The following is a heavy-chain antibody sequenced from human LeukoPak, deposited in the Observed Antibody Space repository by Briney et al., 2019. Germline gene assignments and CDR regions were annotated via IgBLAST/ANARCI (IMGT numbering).Heavy chain of an antibody. CDR1: GFTFDDFT. J-gene: IGHJ5*02. Sequence: GSLRPPCASPGFTFDDFTMHWVPPAPGEGLGWGSLISWDGGSTYYADSVKGRFTISRDNSKHSLYLQMNSLRTEDTALYYCAKDGGSGWFINWFDPWGQGTLVTVSS. D-gene: IGHD6-19*01. CDR2: ISWDGGST. V-gene: IGHV3-43*01. CDR3: AKDGGSGWFINWFDP.